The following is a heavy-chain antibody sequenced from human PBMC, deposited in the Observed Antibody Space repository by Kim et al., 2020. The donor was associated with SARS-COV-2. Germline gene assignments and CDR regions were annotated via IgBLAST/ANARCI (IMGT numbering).Heavy chain of an antibody. CDR1: GFIFSNYA. J-gene: IGHJ4*02. CDR2: IWFDGTNK. D-gene: IGHD6-13*01. V-gene: IGHV3-33*01. Sequence: GGSLRLSCAASGFIFSNYAMQWVRQAPGKGLEWVAVIWFDGTNKYYADSVKGRFTVSRDNSKNTLYLQMNSLRAEDTAVYYCARAEIAAAGSNSLPFDFWGQGTLVTVPS. CDR3: ARAEIAAAGSNSLPFDF.